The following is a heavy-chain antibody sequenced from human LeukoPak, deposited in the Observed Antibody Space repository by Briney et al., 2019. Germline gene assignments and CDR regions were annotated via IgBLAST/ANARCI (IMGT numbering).Heavy chain of an antibody. V-gene: IGHV4-39*07. CDR2: INHTGGS. Sequence: SETLSLTCTVSGGSISSSSYYWGWIRQPPGKGLEWIGEINHTGGSNYNPSLKSRVTISVDTSKNQFSLKVTSVTAADTAVYYCAIAGGWYAFDIWGQGTMVTVSS. CDR3: AIAGGWYAFDI. J-gene: IGHJ3*02. CDR1: GGSISSSSYY. D-gene: IGHD3-16*01.